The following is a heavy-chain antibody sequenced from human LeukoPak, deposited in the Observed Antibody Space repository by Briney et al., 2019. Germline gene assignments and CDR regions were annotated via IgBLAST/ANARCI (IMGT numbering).Heavy chain of an antibody. J-gene: IGHJ6*03. CDR3: ARNYSNYYYYYMDV. V-gene: IGHV4-39*07. CDR1: GGSISSSTYY. CDR2: INYSGST. Sequence: MSSETLSLTCTVSGGSISSSTYYWGWIRQPPGKGLEWIGSINYSGSTFYNPSLKSRVTISVDTSKNQSSLKLSSVTAADTAVYYCARNYSNYYYYYMDVWGKGTTVTVSS. D-gene: IGHD4-11*01.